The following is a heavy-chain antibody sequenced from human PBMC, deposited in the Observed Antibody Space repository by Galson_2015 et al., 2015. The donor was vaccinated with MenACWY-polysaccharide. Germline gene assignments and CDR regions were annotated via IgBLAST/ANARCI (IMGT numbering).Heavy chain of an antibody. V-gene: IGHV3-53*01. CDR1: GLIVRANY. CDR3: ARHRPRGNGMDV. J-gene: IGHJ6*02. Sequence: LRLSCAASGLIVRANYMAWFRQPPGKGLEWVSTIYSGGNTYYADSVTGRFTISSDNLKNTLYLQMNSLRADDTAMYYCARHRPRGNGMDVWGQGTTVTVSS. CDR2: IYSGGNT. D-gene: IGHD1-14*01.